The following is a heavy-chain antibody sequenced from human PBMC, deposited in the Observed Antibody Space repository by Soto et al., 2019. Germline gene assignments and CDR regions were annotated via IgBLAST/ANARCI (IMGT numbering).Heavy chain of an antibody. CDR3: ARRGGWALDY. D-gene: IGHD6-19*01. V-gene: IGHV4-61*01. Sequence: QVQLQESGPGLVKPSETLSLTCTVSGGSVSSGSYYWSWIRQPPGKGLEWIGYIYYSGSTNYNPSLKGRATISVDTSKTQFSLKLSSVTAADTAVYYCARRGGWALDYWGQGTLVTVSS. CDR1: GGSVSSGSYY. J-gene: IGHJ4*02. CDR2: IYYSGST.